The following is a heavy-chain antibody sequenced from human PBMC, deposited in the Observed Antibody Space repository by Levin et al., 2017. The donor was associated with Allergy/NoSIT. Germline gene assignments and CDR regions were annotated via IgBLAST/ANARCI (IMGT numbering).Heavy chain of an antibody. D-gene: IGHD1-26*01. CDR1: GISFTEAW. Sequence: PGGSLRLSCAASGISFTEAWMSWVRQAPGKGLEWVGRIKSKIDGATADYAAPVKGRFTISRDDANNMLYLQMNSLKTEDTAVYYCTVSVVEATWRCWGQGTLVTVSS. J-gene: IGHJ4*02. V-gene: IGHV3-15*01. CDR2: IKSKIDGATA. CDR3: TVSVVEATWRC.